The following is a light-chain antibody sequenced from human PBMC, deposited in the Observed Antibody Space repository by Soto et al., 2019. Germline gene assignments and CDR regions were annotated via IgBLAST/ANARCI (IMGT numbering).Light chain of an antibody. CDR1: SSDVGAYTY. CDR3: SSYAGSNNGV. Sequence: QSVLTQPPSASGSPGQSVTISCTGTSSDVGAYTYVSWYQQHPGKAPKLMVYGVTERPSGVPDRFSGSKSGNTASLTVSGLQTEDEAYYYCSSYAGSNNGVFGTGTKVTVL. CDR2: GVT. J-gene: IGLJ1*01. V-gene: IGLV2-8*01.